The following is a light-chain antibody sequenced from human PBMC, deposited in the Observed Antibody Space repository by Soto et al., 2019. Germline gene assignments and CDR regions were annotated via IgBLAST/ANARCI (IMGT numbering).Light chain of an antibody. CDR2: EVN. CDR1: SSDIGSYNF. J-gene: IGLJ7*01. V-gene: IGLV2-8*01. Sequence: QSVLTQPPSASGSPGRSVTISCNGSSSDIGSYNFVSWYQQRPGKAPKLMIYEVNQRASGVSDRFSASKSDNTASLTVSGLQAEDEADYYCASYAGGNNVIFGGGTQLTVL. CDR3: ASYAGGNNVI.